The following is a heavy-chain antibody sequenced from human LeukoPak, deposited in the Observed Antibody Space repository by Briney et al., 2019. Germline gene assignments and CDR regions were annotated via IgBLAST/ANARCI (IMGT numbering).Heavy chain of an antibody. D-gene: IGHD3-22*01. Sequence: GVSLRLSCAASGFTFSSYAMSWVRQAPGKGLEWVSAISGSGGSTYYADSVKGRFTISRDNSKNTLYLQMNSLRAEDTAVYYCAKAGAYDSSGYYIGWFDPWGQGTLVTVSS. V-gene: IGHV3-23*01. CDR2: ISGSGGST. CDR3: AKAGAYDSSGYYIGWFDP. J-gene: IGHJ5*02. CDR1: GFTFSSYA.